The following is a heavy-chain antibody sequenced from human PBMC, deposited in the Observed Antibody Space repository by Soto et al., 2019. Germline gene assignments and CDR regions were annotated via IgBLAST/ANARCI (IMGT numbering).Heavy chain of an antibody. Sequence: ASVKVSYKTSGFTFTRSAVQWVRQARGQRLEWIGWIVVGSGNTNYAQQLQERITITRDMSTSTAYLELSSLRSEDTAVYYCAAELYIGGDCCHFDYWGQGTPVTVSS. D-gene: IGHD2-21*02. J-gene: IGHJ4*02. CDR1: GFTFTRSA. CDR2: IVVGSGNT. V-gene: IGHV1-58*01. CDR3: AAELYIGGDCCHFDY.